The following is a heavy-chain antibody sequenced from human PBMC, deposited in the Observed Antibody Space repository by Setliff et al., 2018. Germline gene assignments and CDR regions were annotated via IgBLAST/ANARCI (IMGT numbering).Heavy chain of an antibody. CDR3: AREEGPTTDPRKNFDS. Sequence: ASVKVSCKASGYTFTINNLHWVRQAPGQGLEWMGVINPSSGVTIYAQRIQGRVTMARDTSTSTVYMELSSLTSEDTAVYYCAREEGPTTDPRKNFDSWGQGAQVTVSS. D-gene: IGHD1-1*01. CDR1: GYTFTINN. V-gene: IGHV1-46*01. CDR2: INPSSGVT. J-gene: IGHJ5*01.